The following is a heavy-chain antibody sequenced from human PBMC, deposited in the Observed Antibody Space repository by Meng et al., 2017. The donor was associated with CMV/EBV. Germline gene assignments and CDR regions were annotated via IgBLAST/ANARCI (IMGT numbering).Heavy chain of an antibody. J-gene: IGHJ3*02. CDR3: ASVRLVGDAFDI. Sequence: SETLSLTCTVSGGSISSGGYYWSWIRQHPGKGLEWIGYIYYSGSTYYNPSLKSRVTISVDTSKNQLSLKLSSVTAADTAVYYCASVRLVGDAFDIWGQGTMVTVSS. CDR2: IYYSGST. D-gene: IGHD2-2*01. V-gene: IGHV4-31*03. CDR1: GGSISSGGYY.